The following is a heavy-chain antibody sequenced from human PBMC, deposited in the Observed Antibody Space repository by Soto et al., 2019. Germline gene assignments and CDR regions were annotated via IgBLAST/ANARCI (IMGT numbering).Heavy chain of an antibody. Sequence: QMPLRQSGSGLVEPTQTLALPCAVSGDSFNRGSFSCICIRQPPGKGLEWVGTVVHGGATLYNMYLKSRVTNSSYRSTNPFSLTSNAVTAADTAVYYCAKAFVGVWGSKRPCYYYSMEGCGQGTKLTVS. D-gene: IGHD3-3*01. J-gene: IGHJ6*02. CDR1: GDSFNRGSFS. CDR2: VVHGGAT. V-gene: IGHV4-30-2*01. CDR3: AKAFVGVWGSKRPCYYYSMEG.